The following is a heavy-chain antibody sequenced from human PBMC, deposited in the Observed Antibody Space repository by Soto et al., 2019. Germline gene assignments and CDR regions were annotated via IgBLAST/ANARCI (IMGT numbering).Heavy chain of an antibody. J-gene: IGHJ5*02. Sequence: GGSLILSCAASGFTFSSYSMHWVRQAPGKGLEWVAVISYDGSNKYYADSVKGRFTISRDNSKNTLYLQMNSLRAEDTAVYYCARGKSGWYLDWFDHWGQGTLVTVS. CDR3: ARGKSGWYLDWFDH. CDR2: ISYDGSNK. CDR1: GFTFSSYS. V-gene: IGHV3-30-3*01. D-gene: IGHD6-19*01.